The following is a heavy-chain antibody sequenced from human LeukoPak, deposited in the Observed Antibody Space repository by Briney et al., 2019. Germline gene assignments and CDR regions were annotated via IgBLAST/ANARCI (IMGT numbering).Heavy chain of an antibody. V-gene: IGHV4-59*01. J-gene: IGHJ3*02. CDR2: IYYSGST. CDR3: ARVLTMVRAFDI. CDR1: GGSISSYY. Sequence: SETLSLTCTVSGGSISSYYWSWIRQPPGKGLEWIGYIYYSGSTNYNPSLKSRVTISVDTSKNQFSLKLSSVTAADTAVYYCARVLTMVRAFDIWGQGTMITVSS. D-gene: IGHD3-10*01.